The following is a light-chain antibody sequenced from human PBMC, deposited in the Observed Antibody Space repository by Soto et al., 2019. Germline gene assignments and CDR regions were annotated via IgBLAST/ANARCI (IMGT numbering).Light chain of an antibody. CDR2: EVS. V-gene: IGLV2-14*01. CDR3: SSYTSISTLAYV. CDR1: SSDVVGYNY. J-gene: IGLJ1*01. Sequence: QSVLTQPASVSGSPGQSITISCTGTSSDVVGYNYVSWYQQHPGQATNLMIYEVSNRPSGVSNRFSGSKSGNTASLTISGLQAEDEADYYCSSYTSISTLAYVFGTGTKLTVL.